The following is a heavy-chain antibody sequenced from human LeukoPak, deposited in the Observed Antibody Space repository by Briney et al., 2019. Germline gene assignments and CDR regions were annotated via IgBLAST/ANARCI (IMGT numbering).Heavy chain of an antibody. Sequence: SETLSLTCTVSGGSISRYYWSWIRQPPGKGLEWIGYIYYSGSTNYNPSLKSRVTISVDTSKNQFSLKLSSVTAADTAVYYCARGGIAAAGYFDYWGQGTLVTVSS. D-gene: IGHD6-13*01. CDR1: GGSISRYY. CDR3: ARGGIAAAGYFDY. CDR2: IYYSGST. V-gene: IGHV4-59*01. J-gene: IGHJ4*02.